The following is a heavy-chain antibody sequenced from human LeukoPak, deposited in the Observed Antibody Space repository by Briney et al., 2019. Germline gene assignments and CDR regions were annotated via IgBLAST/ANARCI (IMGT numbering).Heavy chain of an antibody. CDR3: ARESGLYYDFWSGYYHHAFDI. D-gene: IGHD3-3*01. Sequence: GGSLRLSCAASGFTFSSYAMHWVRQAPGKGLEWVAVISYDGSNKYYADSVKGRFTISRDNSKNTLYLQMNSLRAEDTAVYYCARESGLYYDFWSGYYHHAFDIWGQGTMVTVSS. J-gene: IGHJ3*02. CDR1: GFTFSSYA. V-gene: IGHV3-30-3*01. CDR2: ISYDGSNK.